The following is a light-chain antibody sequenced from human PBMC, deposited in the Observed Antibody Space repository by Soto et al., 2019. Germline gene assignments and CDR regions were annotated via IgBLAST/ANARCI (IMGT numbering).Light chain of an antibody. CDR1: SSNIGSNS. CDR2: SNN. J-gene: IGLJ2*01. V-gene: IGLV1-44*01. Sequence: QPVLTQPPSASETPGQRVTISCSGSSSNIGSNSVNWYQHLPGTAPKLLIYSNNQRPSGVPNRFSGSKSGTSAFLAISGLQSEDEADYYCAGWDDSLNGVVFGGGTKLTVL. CDR3: AGWDDSLNGVV.